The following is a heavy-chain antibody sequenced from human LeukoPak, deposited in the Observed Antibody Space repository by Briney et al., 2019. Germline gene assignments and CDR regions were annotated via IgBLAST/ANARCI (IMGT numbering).Heavy chain of an antibody. CDR3: ARDSFTRGYYDY. CDR2: ISGSDGST. CDR1: GFTFNSHA. D-gene: IGHD2/OR15-2a*01. J-gene: IGHJ4*02. Sequence: GGSLRLSCAASGFTFNSHAMNWVRQAPGKGLEWVSAISGSDGSTYYADSVKGRFTISRDNSKNTLYLQMNSLRVEDTAVYYCARDSFTRGYYDYWGQGTLVTVSS. V-gene: IGHV3-23*01.